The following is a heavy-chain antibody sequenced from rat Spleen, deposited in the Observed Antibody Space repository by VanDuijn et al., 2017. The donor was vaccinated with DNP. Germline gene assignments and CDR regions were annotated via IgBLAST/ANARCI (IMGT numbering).Heavy chain of an antibody. D-gene: IGHD1-7*01. CDR3: ARALWVSWYFDF. Sequence: EVQLVESGGGLVQPGRSLKLSCTASGFTFSNYDMAWVRQAPTKGLEWVATILYDGSRTYYPDSVKGRFTVSRDNAKSSLYLQMNSLKSEDTATYYCARALWVSWYFDFWGPGTMVTVSS. CDR1: GFTFSNYD. J-gene: IGHJ1*01. V-gene: IGHV5-29*01. CDR2: ILYDGSRT.